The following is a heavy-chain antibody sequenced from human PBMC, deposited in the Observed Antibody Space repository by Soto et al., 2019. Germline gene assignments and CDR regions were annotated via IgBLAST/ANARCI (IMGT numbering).Heavy chain of an antibody. CDR2: INPSGGST. CDR1: GYTFTSYF. Sequence: ASVKVSCKASGYTFTSYFVHWVRQAPGQGLEWMGIINPSGGSTSYAQKFQGRVTITADESTSTAYMELSSLRSEDTAVYYCAREEYGSGTEGDAFDIWGQGTMVTVSS. J-gene: IGHJ3*02. V-gene: IGHV1-46*01. CDR3: AREEYGSGTEGDAFDI. D-gene: IGHD3-10*01.